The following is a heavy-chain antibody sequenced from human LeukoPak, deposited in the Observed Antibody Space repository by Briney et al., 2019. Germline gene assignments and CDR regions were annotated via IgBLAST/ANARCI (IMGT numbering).Heavy chain of an antibody. CDR2: ISAYNGNT. Sequence: ASVKVSCKASGYTFTSYGISWVRQAPGQGLEWMGWISAYNGNTNYVQNLQGRVTMTADTSTSTAYMELRSLRSDDTAVYYCARSGYDILTGYYPGDYWGQGTLVTVSS. V-gene: IGHV1-18*01. CDR1: GYTFTSYG. J-gene: IGHJ4*02. D-gene: IGHD3-9*01. CDR3: ARSGYDILTGYYPGDY.